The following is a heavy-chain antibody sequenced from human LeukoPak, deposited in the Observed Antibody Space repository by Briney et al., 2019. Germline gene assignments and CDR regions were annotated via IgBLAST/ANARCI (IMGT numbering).Heavy chain of an antibody. J-gene: IGHJ4*02. CDR3: ASSYGSGSYIPYYFDY. CDR2: ISGSGGSI. CDR1: GFTFSSHA. D-gene: IGHD3-10*01. V-gene: IGHV3-23*01. Sequence: GGSLRLSCAASGFTFSSHAMNWVRQAPGKGLKWVSTISGSGGSIFYADSVEGRFTISRDYSKNTLYLQMNSLRAEDTAVYYCASSYGSGSYIPYYFDYWGQGTLVTVSS.